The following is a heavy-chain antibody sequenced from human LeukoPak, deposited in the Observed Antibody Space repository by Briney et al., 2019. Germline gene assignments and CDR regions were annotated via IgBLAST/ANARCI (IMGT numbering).Heavy chain of an antibody. Sequence: GGSLRLSCAASGFIFSSYAMNWVRQAPGKGLEWVSTISRSGDSTYYADSVQGRFTISRDNSKNTLYLQMNSLRAEDTAVYYCAKDSLSPYYYGSGSYYKGNWFDPWGQGTLVTVSS. CDR2: ISRSGDST. D-gene: IGHD3-10*01. J-gene: IGHJ5*02. CDR1: GFIFSSYA. CDR3: AKDSLSPYYYGSGSYYKGNWFDP. V-gene: IGHV3-23*01.